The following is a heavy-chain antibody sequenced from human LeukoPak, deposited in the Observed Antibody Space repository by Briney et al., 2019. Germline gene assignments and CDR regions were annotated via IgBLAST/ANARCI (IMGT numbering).Heavy chain of an antibody. D-gene: IGHD2-2*01. Sequence: ASVQVSCKASGYTFTDYYLHWVRQAPGQGLAWMGWINPNNGGTYSTQKFQGWVTMTRDTSISTAYMELSRLTSDDTAVYYCARANPRHCRSTGCLFDYWGQGSLVTVSS. CDR3: ARANPRHCRSTGCLFDY. CDR2: INPNNGGT. J-gene: IGHJ4*02. V-gene: IGHV1-2*04. CDR1: GYTFTDYY.